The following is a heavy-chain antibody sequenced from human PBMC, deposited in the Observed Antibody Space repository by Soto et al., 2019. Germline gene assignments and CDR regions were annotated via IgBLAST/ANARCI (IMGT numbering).Heavy chain of an antibody. CDR3: ARALVPAAIYGMDV. V-gene: IGHV3-48*02. Sequence: HPGGSLRLSCAASGFTFSSYSMNWVRQAPGKGLEWVSYISSSSTIYYADSVKGRFAISRDNAKNSLYLQMNSLRDEDTAVYYCARALVPAAIYGMDVWGQGTTVTVSS. D-gene: IGHD2-2*01. CDR1: GFTFSSYS. J-gene: IGHJ6*02. CDR2: ISSSSTI.